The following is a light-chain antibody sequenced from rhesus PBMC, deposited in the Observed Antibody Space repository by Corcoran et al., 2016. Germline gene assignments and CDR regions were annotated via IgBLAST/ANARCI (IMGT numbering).Light chain of an antibody. Sequence: DFVMTQTPLSLPVTPGEPASISCRSSQSLLHSDGFTYLDWYLQKPGLFPQLLIYLASRRASGVPVRFSGSGSGTDFTLKIRRVEAEDVGLYYCMQATQFPFTFGPGTKLHIK. V-gene: IGKV2-78*01. CDR2: LAS. CDR1: QSLLHSDGFTY. CDR3: MQATQFPFT. J-gene: IGKJ3*01.